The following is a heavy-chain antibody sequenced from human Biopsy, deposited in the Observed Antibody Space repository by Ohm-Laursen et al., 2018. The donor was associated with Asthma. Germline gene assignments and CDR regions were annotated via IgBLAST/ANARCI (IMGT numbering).Heavy chain of an antibody. CDR3: ARDMNRDGWYFDY. Sequence: SLRLSCTASRFTYEMHWVRQAPGKGLEWVAVISYDGSSIYYADSVKGRFTISRDNSKNTLSLQMNSLTAEDTAVYYCARDMNRDGWYFDYWGQGTLVAVSS. J-gene: IGHJ4*02. V-gene: IGHV3-30*04. CDR1: RFTYE. D-gene: IGHD5-24*01. CDR2: ISYDGSSI.